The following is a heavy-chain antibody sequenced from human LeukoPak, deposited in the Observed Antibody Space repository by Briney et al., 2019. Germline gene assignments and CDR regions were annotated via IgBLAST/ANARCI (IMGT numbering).Heavy chain of an antibody. V-gene: IGHV4-39*07. D-gene: IGHD3-9*01. J-gene: IGHJ6*03. CDR2: IYYSGNT. CDR3: ARGLLGVLRYFGYYYYMDV. Sequence: SETLSLTCAVSGDSISTSNSYWGWIRQPPGKGLEWIGSIYYSGNTYYNASLKSRATISVDTSKNQFSLKLTSVTAADTAVYYCARGLLGVLRYFGYYYYMDVWGKGTTVTVSS. CDR1: GDSISTSNSY.